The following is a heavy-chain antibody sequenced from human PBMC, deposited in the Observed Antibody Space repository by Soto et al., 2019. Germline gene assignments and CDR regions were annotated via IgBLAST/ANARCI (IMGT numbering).Heavy chain of an antibody. V-gene: IGHV3-30-3*01. CDR1: GFTFSSYA. D-gene: IGHD5-18*01. CDR2: ISYDGSNK. CDR3: ARDGEFRYSYGTYYFDC. Sequence: QVQLVESGGGVVQPGRSLRLSCAASGFTFSSYAMHWVRQAPGKGLEWVAVISYDGSNKYYADSVKGRFTISRDNSKNTLYLQMNSLRAEDTAVYYCARDGEFRYSYGTYYFDCWGQGTLVTVSS. J-gene: IGHJ4*02.